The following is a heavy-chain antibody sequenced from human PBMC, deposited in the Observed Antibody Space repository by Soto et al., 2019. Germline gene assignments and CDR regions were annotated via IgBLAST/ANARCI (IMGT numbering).Heavy chain of an antibody. D-gene: IGHD2-15*01. CDR2: IKSKTDGGTT. Sequence: EVQLVESGGGLVKPGGSLRLSCAASGFTFSNAWMSWVRQAPGKGLEWVGRIKSKTDGGTTYYAAPVKGRFTISRDDSKNTLYLQMNSLKTEDTAVYYCTTVGCSGGSCYSGPNDYWGQGTLVTVSS. CDR1: GFTFSNAW. J-gene: IGHJ4*02. CDR3: TTVGCSGGSCYSGPNDY. V-gene: IGHV3-15*01.